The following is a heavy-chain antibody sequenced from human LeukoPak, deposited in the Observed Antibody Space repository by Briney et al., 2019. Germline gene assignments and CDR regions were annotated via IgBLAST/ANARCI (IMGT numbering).Heavy chain of an antibody. CDR1: GYTFTSYA. D-gene: IGHD3-22*01. J-gene: IGHJ6*02. CDR3: ARSVYYDSSGRYGMDV. Sequence: ASVKVSCKASGYTFTSYAMHWVRQAPGQRLEWMGWINAGNGNTKYSRKFQGRVTITRDTSASTAYMELSSLRSEDTAVYYCARSVYYDSSGRYGMDVWGQGTTVTVSS. CDR2: INAGNGNT. V-gene: IGHV1-3*01.